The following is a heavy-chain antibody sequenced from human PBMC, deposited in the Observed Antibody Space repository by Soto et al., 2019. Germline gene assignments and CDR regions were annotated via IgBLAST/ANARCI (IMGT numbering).Heavy chain of an antibody. J-gene: IGHJ4*02. CDR2: IYYSGST. CDR3: ARGEYYYDSSGYYFDY. V-gene: IGHV4-31*03. D-gene: IGHD3-22*01. CDR1: GGSISSGGYY. Sequence: SEPLSLTCTFSGGSISSGGYYWSWIRQHPGKGLEWIGYIYYSGSTYYNPSLKSRVTISVDTSKNQFSLKLSSVTAADTAVYYCARGEYYYDSSGYYFDYWGQGTLVTVSS.